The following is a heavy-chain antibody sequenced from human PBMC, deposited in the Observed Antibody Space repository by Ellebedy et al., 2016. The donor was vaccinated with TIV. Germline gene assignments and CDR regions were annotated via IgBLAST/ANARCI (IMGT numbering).Heavy chain of an antibody. Sequence: GESLKISCKGSGYSFTSYWIGWVRQMPGKGLEWMRIIYPGDSDTRYSPSFQGQVTISADKSISAAYLQWSSLKAPDTAMYYCARPLSPFDYYYGMDVWGQGTTVTVSS. CDR1: GYSFTSYW. CDR3: ARPLSPFDYYYGMDV. CDR2: IYPGDSDT. D-gene: IGHD3-3*01. V-gene: IGHV5-51*01. J-gene: IGHJ6*02.